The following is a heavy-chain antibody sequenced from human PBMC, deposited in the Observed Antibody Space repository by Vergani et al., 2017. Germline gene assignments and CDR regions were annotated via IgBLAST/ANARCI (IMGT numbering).Heavy chain of an antibody. CDR2: INPSGGST. V-gene: IGHV1-46*01. CDR3: ARDRVAVAGRYWFDP. Sequence: VQLVESGAEVKKPGASVKVSCKASGYTFTSYYMHWVRQAPGQGLEWMGIINPSGGSTSYAQKFQGRVTMTRDTSTSTVYMELSSLRSEDTAVYYCARDRVAVAGRYWFDPWGQGTLVTVSS. D-gene: IGHD6-19*01. CDR1: GYTFTSYY. J-gene: IGHJ5*02.